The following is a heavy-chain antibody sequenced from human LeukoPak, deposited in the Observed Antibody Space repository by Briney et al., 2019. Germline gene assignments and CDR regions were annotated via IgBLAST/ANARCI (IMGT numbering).Heavy chain of an antibody. CDR2: MNPNSGNT. CDR3: ARGNRYGDLDY. Sequence: ASVKLFCKASGYTFTSYDINWVRQATGQGLEWMRRMNPNSGNTGYAQKFQGRVTITRNTSISTTYMELSSLRSEDTAVYYCARGNRYGDLDYWGQGTLVTVSS. CDR1: GYTFTSYD. D-gene: IGHD4-17*01. V-gene: IGHV1-8*03. J-gene: IGHJ4*02.